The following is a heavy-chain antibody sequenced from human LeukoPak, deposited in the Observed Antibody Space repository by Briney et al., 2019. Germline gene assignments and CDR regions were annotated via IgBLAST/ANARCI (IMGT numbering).Heavy chain of an antibody. CDR2: IYTSGST. Sequence: SETLSLTCTVSGGSISSYYWSWIRQPAGKGLEWIGRIYTSGSTNYNHSLKSRVTMSVDTSKNQFSLKLSSVTAADTAVYYCARDRVAAAGFDAFDIWGQGTMVTVSS. D-gene: IGHD6-13*01. CDR3: ARDRVAAAGFDAFDI. V-gene: IGHV4-4*07. CDR1: GGSISSYY. J-gene: IGHJ3*02.